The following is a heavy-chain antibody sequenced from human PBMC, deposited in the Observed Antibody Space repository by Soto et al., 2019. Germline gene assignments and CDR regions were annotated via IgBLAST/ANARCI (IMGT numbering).Heavy chain of an antibody. D-gene: IGHD6-19*01. CDR1: GYTFTSYA. Sequence: ASVKVSCKASGYTFTSYAIHWVRQAPGQRLEWMGWINVGNGNTKYSQNFQGRVTINQDTSASTAYMELSSLTSEDTAVYYCAREKWGSGSRWLDPWGQGTLVTVSS. J-gene: IGHJ5*02. CDR3: AREKWGSGSRWLDP. CDR2: INVGNGNT. V-gene: IGHV1-3*01.